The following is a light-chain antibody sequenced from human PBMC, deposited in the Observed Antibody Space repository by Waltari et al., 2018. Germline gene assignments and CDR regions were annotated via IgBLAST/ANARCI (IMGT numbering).Light chain of an antibody. J-gene: IGLJ2*01. CDR2: DNN. CDR3: ATWDNSLTAVV. Sequence: QSVLTQPPSVSASPGQKVTISFSGSSSNIGNSYVSWYHQRPGAAPKLLIYDNNKRPSGIPDRFSASKSGTSATLGITGLQIGDEADYYCATWDNSLTAVVFGGGTKLTVL. V-gene: IGLV1-51*01. CDR1: SSNIGNSY.